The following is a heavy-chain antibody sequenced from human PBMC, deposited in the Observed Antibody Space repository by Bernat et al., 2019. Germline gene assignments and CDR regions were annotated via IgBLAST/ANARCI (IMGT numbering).Heavy chain of an antibody. V-gene: IGHV4-34*01. CDR2: INHSGST. J-gene: IGHJ6*03. D-gene: IGHD6-6*01. CDR1: GGSFSGYY. CDR3: ARGASSSSYYYYMDV. Sequence: QVQLQQWGAGLLKPSETLSLTCAVYGGSFSGYYWSWIRQPPGKGLEWIGEINHSGSTNYNPSLKSRVTISVDTSKNQFSLKLSSVTAADTAVYYCARGASSSSYYYYMDVWGKGTTVTVSS.